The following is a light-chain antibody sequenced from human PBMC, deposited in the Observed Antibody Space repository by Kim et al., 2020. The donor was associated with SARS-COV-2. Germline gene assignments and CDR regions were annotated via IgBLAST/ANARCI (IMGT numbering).Light chain of an antibody. J-gene: IGKJ5*01. V-gene: IGKV1-33*01. Sequence: DIQMTQSPSSLSASVGDRVTITCQASQDISNYLYWYQQKPGKAPKLLIYDASNLETGVPSRFSGSGSGTDFTFTISSLQPEDIATYYCQQYDILPITFGEGTRRWIK. CDR3: QQYDILPIT. CDR1: QDISNY. CDR2: DAS.